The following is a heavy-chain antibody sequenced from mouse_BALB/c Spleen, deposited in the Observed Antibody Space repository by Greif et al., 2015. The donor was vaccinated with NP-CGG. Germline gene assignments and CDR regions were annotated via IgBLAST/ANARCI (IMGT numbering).Heavy chain of an antibody. Sequence: DVKLQESGGGLVKPGGSLKLSCAASGFTFSDYYMYWVRQTPEKRLEWVATISDGGSYTYYPDSVKGRFTISGDNAKNNLYLQMSSRKSEDTDMYYWERDGVYGTGFNYGGKDTSLTVSS. CDR2: ISDGGSYT. D-gene: IGHD4-1*01. CDR3: ERDGVYGTGFNY. V-gene: IGHV5-4*02. CDR1: GFTFSDYY. J-gene: IGHJ2*02.